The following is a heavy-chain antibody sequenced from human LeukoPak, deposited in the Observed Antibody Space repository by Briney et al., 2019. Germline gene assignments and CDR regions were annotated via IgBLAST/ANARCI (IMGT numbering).Heavy chain of an antibody. Sequence: SETLSLTCTVSGGSISSYYWSWIRQPPGKGLEWIGYIYYSGSTNYNPSLKSRVTMSVDTSKNQFSLKLSSVTAADTAVYYCARHNRYSSASGYYYGMDVWGQGTTVTISS. CDR2: IYYSGST. CDR1: GGSISSYY. D-gene: IGHD6-19*01. CDR3: ARHNRYSSASGYYYGMDV. V-gene: IGHV4-59*08. J-gene: IGHJ6*02.